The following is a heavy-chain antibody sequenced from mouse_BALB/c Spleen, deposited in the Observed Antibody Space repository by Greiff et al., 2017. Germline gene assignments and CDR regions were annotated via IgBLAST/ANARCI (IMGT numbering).Heavy chain of an antibody. CDR3: ARERGGNYLYAMDY. CDR2: IWAGGST. V-gene: IGHV2-9*02. D-gene: IGHD2-1*01. CDR1: GFSLTSYG. Sequence: QVQLKESGPGLVAPSQSLSITCTVSGFSLTSYGVHWVRQPPGKGLEWLGVIWAGGSTNYNSALMSRLSISKDNSKSQVFLKMNSLQTDDTAMYYCARERGGNYLYAMDYWGQGTSVTVSS. J-gene: IGHJ4*01.